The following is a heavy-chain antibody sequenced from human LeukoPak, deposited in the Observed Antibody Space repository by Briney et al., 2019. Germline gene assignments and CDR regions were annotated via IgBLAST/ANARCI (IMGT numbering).Heavy chain of an antibody. CDR3: ARGDGPTVTADCFQN. J-gene: IGHJ1*01. V-gene: IGHV3-20*04. D-gene: IGHD4-17*01. CDR1: GFTFSTYG. Sequence: GGSLRLSCAASGFTFSTYGMSWVRHVPGRGLEWICGINWNSGVTVYADSVKGRFNISRDNAKNSLFLQMNSLRDEDTAFYYCARGDGPTVTADCFQNWGQGTLVTVS. CDR2: INWNSGVT.